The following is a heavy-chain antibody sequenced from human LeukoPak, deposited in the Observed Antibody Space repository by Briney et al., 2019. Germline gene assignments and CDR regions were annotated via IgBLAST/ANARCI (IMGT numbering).Heavy chain of an antibody. D-gene: IGHD2-2*01. V-gene: IGHV1-69*06. CDR3: ARVNGYCSSISCFLDY. Sequence: SVKVSCKTSGGTFSSRVISWVRQAPGQGLEWMGGIIPIFGTANYAQKFQGRVTITADKSTNKVYMELSSLRSDDTAIYFCARVNGYCSSISCFLDYWGQGTLVTVSS. CDR2: IIPIFGTA. CDR1: GGTFSSRV. J-gene: IGHJ4*02.